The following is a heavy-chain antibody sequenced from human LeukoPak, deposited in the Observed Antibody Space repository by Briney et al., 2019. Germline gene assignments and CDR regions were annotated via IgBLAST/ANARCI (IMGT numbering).Heavy chain of an antibody. V-gene: IGHV1-69*05. CDR1: GGTFSSYA. J-gene: IGHJ5*02. CDR2: IIPIFGTA. D-gene: IGHD2-2*01. CDR3: ARDRGGYCSSTSCPLGFRFDP. Sequence: SVKVSCKASGGTFSSYAISWVRQAPGQGLEWMGGIIPIFGTANYAQKFQGRVTITTDESTNTAYMELSSLRSEDTAVYYCARDRGGYCSSTSCPLGFRFDPWGQGTLVTVSS.